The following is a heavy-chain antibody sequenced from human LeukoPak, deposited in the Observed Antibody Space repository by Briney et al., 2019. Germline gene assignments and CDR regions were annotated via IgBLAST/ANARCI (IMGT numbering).Heavy chain of an antibody. CDR1: GGSISSGGYY. D-gene: IGHD3-22*01. J-gene: IGHJ5*02. CDR3: ARDNRSIRYYYDSSGYPRDWFDP. V-gene: IGHV4-31*03. Sequence: NPSETLSLTCTVSGGSISSGGYYWSWIRQHPGKGLEWIGYIYYSGSTYYNPSLKSRVTISVDTSKNQFSLKLSSVTAADTAVYYCARDNRSIRYYYDSSGYPRDWFDPWGQGTLVAVSS. CDR2: IYYSGST.